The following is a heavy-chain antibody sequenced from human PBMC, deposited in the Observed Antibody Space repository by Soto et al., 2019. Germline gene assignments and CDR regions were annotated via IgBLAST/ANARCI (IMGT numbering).Heavy chain of an antibody. V-gene: IGHV1-24*01. CDR2: FDPEDGET. D-gene: IGHD3-3*01. Sequence: ASVKVSCKVSGYTLTELSMHWVRQAPGKGLEWMGGFDPEDGETIYAQKLQGRVTMTTDTSTSTAYMGLRSLRSDDTAVYYCARKAKVRFLEWLNGMDVWGQGTTVTVSS. CDR1: GYTLTELS. CDR3: ARKAKVRFLEWLNGMDV. J-gene: IGHJ6*02.